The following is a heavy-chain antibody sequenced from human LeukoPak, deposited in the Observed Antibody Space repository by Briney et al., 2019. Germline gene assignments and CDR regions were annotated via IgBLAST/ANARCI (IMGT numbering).Heavy chain of an antibody. CDR1: GASFSSSTYY. D-gene: IGHD6-13*01. V-gene: IGHV4-39*01. CDR3: ARHAGGIAAAGTRPFDY. J-gene: IGHJ4*02. Sequence: SETLSLTCTVSGASFSSSTYYWGWIRQPPGKGLEWIGSIYYGGGTYYNPSLKSRVTMSVDTSQKQFSLKLSSVTAADMAVYYCARHAGGIAAAGTRPFDYWGQGTLVTVS. CDR2: IYYGGGT.